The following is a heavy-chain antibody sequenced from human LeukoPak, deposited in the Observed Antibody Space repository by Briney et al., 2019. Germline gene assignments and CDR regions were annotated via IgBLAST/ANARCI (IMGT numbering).Heavy chain of an antibody. CDR1: GFTFSNAW. V-gene: IGHV3-15*01. J-gene: IGHJ4*02. Sequence: GGSLRLSCAVSGFTFSNAWMSWVRQAPGKGLEWVGRIKSKTEGGTTDYAAPVKGRFTISRDDSKNTLYLQMNSLKTEDTAVYYCTTSPPYCSGGSCFDYWGQGTLVTVSS. CDR3: TTSPPYCSGGSCFDY. D-gene: IGHD2-15*01. CDR2: IKSKTEGGTT.